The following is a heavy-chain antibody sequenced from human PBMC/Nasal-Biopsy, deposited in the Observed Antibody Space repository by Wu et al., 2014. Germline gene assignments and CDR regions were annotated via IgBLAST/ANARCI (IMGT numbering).Heavy chain of an antibody. CDR1: GGSVNSGNST. CDR2: SFYTGSI. V-gene: IGHV4-61*01. J-gene: IGHJ4*02. Sequence: TLSLTCSVSGGSVNSGNSTGLDPAAPGRNWSLLGLSFYTGSINYNPSLESRATISVDTSQNRIYLSLSSVTAADTAVYYCARAAGFSGWRRGWEFDYWGKGTLVTVSS. CDR3: ARAAGFSGWRRGWEFDY. D-gene: IGHD6-19*01.